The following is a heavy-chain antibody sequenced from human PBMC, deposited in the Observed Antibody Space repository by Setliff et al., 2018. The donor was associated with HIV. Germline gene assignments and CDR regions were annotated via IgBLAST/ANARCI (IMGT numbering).Heavy chain of an antibody. V-gene: IGHV4-59*01. J-gene: IGHJ5*02. CDR1: GASISTYY. CDR2: IFYSGSS. D-gene: IGHD3-3*01. Sequence: KTSETLSLTCTVSGASISTYYWSWIRQPPGKGLEWIGYIFYSGSSNYNPSLKSRVTMSVDTSKNQFSLSLTSVTAADTAVYYCARDRGSYNFWSGLARGDNWFDPWGQGTLVTVSS. CDR3: ARDRGSYNFWSGLARGDNWFDP.